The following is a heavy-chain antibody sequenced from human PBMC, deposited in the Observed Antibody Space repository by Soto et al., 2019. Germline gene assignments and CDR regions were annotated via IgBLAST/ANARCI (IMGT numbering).Heavy chain of an antibody. CDR2: VSSGSSTT. CDR1: GFTFGGYG. CDR3: SRDLGGGGDAFDI. Sequence: PGGSLRLSYAASGFTFGGYGMNWVRQTPGKGLEWLSYVSSGSSTTYYADSVRGRFTVSRDNAKNSLFLQMNSLSDEDTAVYYCSRDLGGGGDAFDICGQGTMVTVSS. J-gene: IGHJ3*02. D-gene: IGHD3-10*01. V-gene: IGHV3-48*02.